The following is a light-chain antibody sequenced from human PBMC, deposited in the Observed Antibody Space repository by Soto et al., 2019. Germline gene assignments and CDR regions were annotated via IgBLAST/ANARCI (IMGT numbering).Light chain of an antibody. CDR1: LGMSNY. Sequence: DIQLTQSPSFLSASVGDRVTITCRASLGMSNYVAWYQQIPGKAPKLLIYAASTLLSGVPSRFSGSGSGTEFTLTISSLQPEDFATYYCQQLNSDPLTFGGGTRVEIK. J-gene: IGKJ4*01. CDR3: QQLNSDPLT. V-gene: IGKV1-9*01. CDR2: AAS.